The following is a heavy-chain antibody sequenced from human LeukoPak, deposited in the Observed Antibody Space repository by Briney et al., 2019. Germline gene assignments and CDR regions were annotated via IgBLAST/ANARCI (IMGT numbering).Heavy chain of an antibody. CDR2: ISYDGSNK. Sequence: GGSLRLSCAASGFTFSSYAMHWVRQAPGKGLEWVAVISYDGSNKYYADSVKGRFTISRDNSKNTLYLQMNSLRAEDTTVYYCARDGLLGYFDYWGQGTLVTVSS. D-gene: IGHD2-8*02. J-gene: IGHJ4*02. CDR1: GFTFSSYA. V-gene: IGHV3-30-3*01. CDR3: ARDGLLGYFDY.